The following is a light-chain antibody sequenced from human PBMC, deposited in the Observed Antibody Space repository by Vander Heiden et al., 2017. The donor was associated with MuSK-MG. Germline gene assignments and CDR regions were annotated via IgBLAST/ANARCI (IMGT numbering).Light chain of an antibody. V-gene: IGLV2-11*01. CDR2: DVS. Sequence: QSALTQPRSVSGSPGQSVPISCTGTTSDVDDYNYVSWYQQHPGKAPKLMIYDVSKRPSGVPDRFSASKSGNTASLTISGLQAADEADYYCCSYAGSYTFDVVFGGGTKLTVL. CDR1: TSDVDDYNY. J-gene: IGLJ2*01. CDR3: CSYAGSYTFDVV.